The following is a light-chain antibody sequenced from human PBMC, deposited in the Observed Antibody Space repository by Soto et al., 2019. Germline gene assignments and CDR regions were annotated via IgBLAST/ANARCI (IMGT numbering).Light chain of an antibody. V-gene: IGLV2-14*01. CDR2: EVS. Sequence: QSALTQPASVSGSPGQSITISCTGTSSDVGGYNYVSWYQHHPGKAPKLMIYEVSNRPSGVSTRFSGSKSGNTASLTISGLQTEDEADYYCSSYTSSSTRPVVLGGGTKVTVL. CDR3: SSYTSSSTRPVV. CDR1: SSDVGGYNY. J-gene: IGLJ2*01.